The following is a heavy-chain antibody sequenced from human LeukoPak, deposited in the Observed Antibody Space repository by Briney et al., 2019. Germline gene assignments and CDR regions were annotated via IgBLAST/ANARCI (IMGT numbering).Heavy chain of an antibody. CDR1: GGTFSSYT. J-gene: IGHJ4*02. D-gene: IGHD5-18*01. V-gene: IGHV1-69*04. Sequence: ASVKVSCKASGGTFSSYTISWARQAPGQGLEWMGRIIPILGIANYAQKLQGRVTITADKSTSTAYMELSSLRSEDTAVYYCARDGDTAMYYFDYWGQGTLVTVSS. CDR3: ARDGDTAMYYFDY. CDR2: IIPILGIA.